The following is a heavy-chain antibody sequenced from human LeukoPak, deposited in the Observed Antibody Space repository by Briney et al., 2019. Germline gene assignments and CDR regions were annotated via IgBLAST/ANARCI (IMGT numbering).Heavy chain of an antibody. CDR3: ARDFRPVGSVSSGLFDI. D-gene: IGHD3-22*01. CDR1: GFTFSSYE. Sequence: PGGSLRLSCAASGFTFSSYEMNWVRQAPGKGLEWVSYISSSGSTIYYADSVKGRFTISRDNAKNSLYLQMNSLRAEDTAVYYCARDFRPVGSVSSGLFDIWGQGTMVTVSS. V-gene: IGHV3-48*03. J-gene: IGHJ3*02. CDR2: ISSSGSTI.